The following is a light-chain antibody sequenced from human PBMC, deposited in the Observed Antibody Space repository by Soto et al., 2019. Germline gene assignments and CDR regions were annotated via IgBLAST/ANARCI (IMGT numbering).Light chain of an antibody. J-gene: IGKJ1*01. CDR2: GAS. CDR1: QSVSSD. CDR3: QQYNNWPPKT. Sequence: ETVMTQSPATLSVSPGERATLSCRASQSVSSDLAWYQQKPGQAPRLLIYGASTRATGIAARFSGSGSGTEFTLTISSLQSEDFAVYYCQQYNNWPPKTFGPGTKVDI. V-gene: IGKV3-15*01.